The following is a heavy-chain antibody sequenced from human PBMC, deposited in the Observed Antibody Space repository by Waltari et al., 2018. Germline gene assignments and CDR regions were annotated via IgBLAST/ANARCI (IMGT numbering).Heavy chain of an antibody. CDR3: SRSGSDDWFDP. CDR2: VGPKDGET. V-gene: IGHV1-69-2*01. J-gene: IGHJ5*02. Sequence: EVQLLQSGAEVKKPGATVKISCKSSGDTFTDYYIHWVKQTPGKGLEWMGRVGPKDGETIYAEKFQDRVTISADTSTDTVYMIMNGLRFDDTALYFCSRSGSDDWFDPWGRGTPVTVVS. CDR1: GDTFTDYY. D-gene: IGHD2-15*01.